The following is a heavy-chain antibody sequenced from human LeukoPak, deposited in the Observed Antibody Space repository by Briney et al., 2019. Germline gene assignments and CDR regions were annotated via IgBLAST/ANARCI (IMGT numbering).Heavy chain of an antibody. D-gene: IGHD3-22*01. CDR2: ISYDGSNK. Sequence: GGSLRLSCAASGFTFSSYAMHWVRQAPGKGLEWVAVISYDGSNKYYADSVKGRFTISRDNSKNTLYLQMNSLRAEDTAVYYCARDRAISSGYYSYYGMDAWGQGTTVTVSS. CDR3: ARDRAISSGYYSYYGMDA. J-gene: IGHJ6*02. CDR1: GFTFSSYA. V-gene: IGHV3-30*04.